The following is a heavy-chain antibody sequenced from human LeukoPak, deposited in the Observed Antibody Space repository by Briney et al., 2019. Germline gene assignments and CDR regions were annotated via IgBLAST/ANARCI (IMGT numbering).Heavy chain of an antibody. CDR3: ARVQYSGSAALDY. J-gene: IGHJ4*02. Sequence: GALVNVSCKASGYTFTGYYMHWVRQAPGQGLEWMGGINPNSGATNYAQKFQGRVTMTSDTSISTAYMELSRLRSDDTAVYYCARVQYSGSAALDYWGQGTLVTVSS. V-gene: IGHV1-2*02. CDR1: GYTFTGYY. D-gene: IGHD6-6*01. CDR2: INPNSGAT.